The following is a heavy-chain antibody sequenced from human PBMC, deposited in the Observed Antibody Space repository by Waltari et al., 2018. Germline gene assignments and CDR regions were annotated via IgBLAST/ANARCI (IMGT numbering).Heavy chain of an antibody. Sequence: EVQLVESGGGLLQPGGSLRLSCAASGFTVSSNYMSWVCQAPGKGLEWVSVIYSGGNTYYADSVKGRFTISRDSSKNTLYLQMNSLRAEDTAFYYCARSDYGDYGIDWGQGTLVTVSS. V-gene: IGHV3-53*01. CDR2: IYSGGNT. CDR1: GFTVSSNY. D-gene: IGHD4-17*01. J-gene: IGHJ4*02. CDR3: ARSDYGDYGID.